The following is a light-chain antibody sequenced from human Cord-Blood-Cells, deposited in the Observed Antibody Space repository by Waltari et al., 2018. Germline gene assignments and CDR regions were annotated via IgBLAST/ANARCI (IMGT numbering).Light chain of an antibody. CDR2: GAS. Sequence: EIVLTQSPATVSVSPGERATLACRASQSVSSHLARYQHKPGQAPRLLIYGASTRATAIPARFSSVGSGADFAFNISSLQSEGFAVYYGLHYNNSPHWTFGEATKVEI. V-gene: IGKV3-15*01. CDR3: LHYNNSPHWT. J-gene: IGKJ1*01. CDR1: QSVSSH.